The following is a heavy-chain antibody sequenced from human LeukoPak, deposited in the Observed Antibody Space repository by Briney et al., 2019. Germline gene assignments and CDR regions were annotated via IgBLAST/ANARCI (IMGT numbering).Heavy chain of an antibody. V-gene: IGHV1-2*02. CDR3: ARDLVGATRDLPEDY. Sequence: VASVKVSCKASGYTFTGYYMHWVRQAPGQELEWMGWINPNSGGTNYAQKFQGRVTMTRDTSISTAYMELSRLRSDDTAVYYCARDLVGATRDLPEDYWGQGTLVTVSS. D-gene: IGHD1-26*01. CDR1: GYTFTGYY. CDR2: INPNSGGT. J-gene: IGHJ4*02.